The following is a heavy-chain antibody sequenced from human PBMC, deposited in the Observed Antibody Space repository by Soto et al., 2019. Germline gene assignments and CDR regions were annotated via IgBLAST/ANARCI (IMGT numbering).Heavy chain of an antibody. Sequence: QLTWKVSGPPLVKPTQTLTLTCASSCFSLNTNAVGVGCIRQPPGKALPWIALIYWENEKRDNPSLNTRLTITKDNCKNPVVVKMTNMDPVDTATSFCAHREADDYVWGSYRDDFDIWGQGTMVTVSS. D-gene: IGHD3-16*01. CDR2: IYWENEK. V-gene: IGHV2-5*02. CDR3: AHREADDYVWGSYRDDFDI. CDR1: CFSLNTNAVG. J-gene: IGHJ3*02.